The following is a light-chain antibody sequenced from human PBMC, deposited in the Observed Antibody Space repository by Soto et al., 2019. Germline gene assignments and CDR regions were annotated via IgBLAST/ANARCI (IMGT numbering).Light chain of an antibody. Sequence: QSVLTQPASVSGSPGQSITISCTGSSSDVGDYDFVSWYQQHPGKAPKLIIYEVSDRPSGVSNRFSGSKSGNTASLTISGLQAEDDAHYYCSSFTSTSTLVVFGVGTKLTVL. CDR1: SSDVGDYDF. V-gene: IGLV2-14*01. CDR3: SSFTSTSTLVV. CDR2: EVS. J-gene: IGLJ2*01.